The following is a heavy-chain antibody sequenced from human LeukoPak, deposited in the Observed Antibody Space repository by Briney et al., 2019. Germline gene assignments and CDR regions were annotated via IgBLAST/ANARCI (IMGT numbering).Heavy chain of an antibody. CDR1: GFTFSSYA. CDR2: ISGSGGST. Sequence: GGSLRLSCAASGFTFSSYAMSWVRQAPGKGLEWVSAISGSGGSTYYADSVKGRFTISRDNSKNTLYLQMNSLRAEDTAVYYCAKDYDFWSGYVSPPDYYYYYGMDVWGQGTTVTVSS. D-gene: IGHD3-3*01. J-gene: IGHJ6*02. V-gene: IGHV3-23*01. CDR3: AKDYDFWSGYVSPPDYYYYYGMDV.